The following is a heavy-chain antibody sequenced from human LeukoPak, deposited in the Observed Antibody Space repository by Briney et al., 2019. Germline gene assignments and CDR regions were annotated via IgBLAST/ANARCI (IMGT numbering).Heavy chain of an antibody. J-gene: IGHJ4*02. Sequence: GGSLRLSCAASGFTFSSYWMGWVRQAPGKGLEWVANTKQDGSEKYYVDSVKGRFTISKDNAKNSLYLQMNSLRAEDTAIYYCTRVGYIDEGIDYWGQGTLVTVSS. D-gene: IGHD5-24*01. CDR3: TRVGYIDEGIDY. CDR2: TKQDGSEK. V-gene: IGHV3-7*04. CDR1: GFTFSSYW.